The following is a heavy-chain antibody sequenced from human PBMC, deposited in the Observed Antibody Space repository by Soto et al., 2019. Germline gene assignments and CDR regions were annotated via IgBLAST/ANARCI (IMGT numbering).Heavy chain of an antibody. CDR1: GGSISTGNSYW. D-gene: IGHD3-16*01. J-gene: IGHJ5*02. CDR3: ARAVAPYLGTWFDP. Sequence: SETLSLTCAVSGGSISTGNSYWWSWIRQPPGKGLEWIGSISHSGRTSYNPSLKGRVTMSVDKSKNQFSLKLSSMTAADMAVYYCARAVAPYLGTWFDPWGQGTLVTV. V-gene: IGHV4-30-2*01. CDR2: ISHSGRT.